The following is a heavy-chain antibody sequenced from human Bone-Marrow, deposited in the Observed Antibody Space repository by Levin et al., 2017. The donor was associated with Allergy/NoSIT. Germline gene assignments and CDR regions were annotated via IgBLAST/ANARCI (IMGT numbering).Heavy chain of an antibody. D-gene: IGHD2-21*01. Sequence: GESLKISCKGSGYGFNDYWIGWVRQMPGKGLEWMGIILPRDSDARYSPSFQGQVTFSADKYVNTVYLQWSSLKASDSAMYYCARHASGSSDSYPRFFDYWGQGTLVIVPS. CDR3: ARHASGSSDSYPRFFDY. CDR2: ILPRDSDA. CDR1: GYGFNDYW. V-gene: IGHV5-51*01. J-gene: IGHJ4*02.